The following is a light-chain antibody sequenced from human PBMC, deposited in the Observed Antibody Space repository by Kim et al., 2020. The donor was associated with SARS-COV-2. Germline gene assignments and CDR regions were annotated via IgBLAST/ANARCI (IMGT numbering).Light chain of an antibody. CDR1: QGISSY. J-gene: IGKJ1*01. V-gene: IGKV1-8*01. CDR2: AAS. CDR3: QQYYSYPRT. Sequence: AIRITQSPSSLSASTGDRVTITCRASQGISSYLAWYQQKPGKAPKLLIYAASTSQSGVPSRFSGSGSGTDFTLTISCLQSEDFATYYCQQYYSYPRTFGQGTKVDIK.